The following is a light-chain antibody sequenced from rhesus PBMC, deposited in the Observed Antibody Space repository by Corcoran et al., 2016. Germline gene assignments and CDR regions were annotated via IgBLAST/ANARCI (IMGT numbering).Light chain of an antibody. V-gene: IGKV1-74*01. Sequence: DIQMTQSPSSLSASVGDRVTITCRASENVNNYLNWYQQKPGKAPKLLIDKASTLQSGVPSRFSGSGSGTDYTFTISSLQPEDVATYYCQHGYGTPYSFGRGTKVEIK. CDR2: KAS. J-gene: IGKJ2*01. CDR3: QHGYGTPYS. CDR1: ENVNNY.